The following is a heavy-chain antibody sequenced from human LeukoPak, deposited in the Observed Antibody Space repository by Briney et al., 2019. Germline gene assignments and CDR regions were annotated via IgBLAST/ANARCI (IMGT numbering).Heavy chain of an antibody. V-gene: IGHV3-74*01. J-gene: IGHJ4*02. CDR3: ARDGDAYNFDY. CDR1: GFSFSRYY. Sequence: GGSLRLSCVASGFSFSRYYMHWVRQAPGKGLVWVSRIKGDSSDTIYADSVKGRFTISRDNAKNTVYLQMNSLRCEDTAVYYCARDGDAYNFDYWGQGTLVTVSS. CDR2: IKGDSSDT. D-gene: IGHD5-24*01.